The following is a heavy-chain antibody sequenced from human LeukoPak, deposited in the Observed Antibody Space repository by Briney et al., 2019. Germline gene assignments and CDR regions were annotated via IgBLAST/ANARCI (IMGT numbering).Heavy chain of an antibody. D-gene: IGHD3-3*01. V-gene: IGHV1-69*05. J-gene: IGHJ4*02. Sequence: ASVKVSCKASGGTFSSYAISWVRQAPGQGLEWMGSIIPIFGTANYAQKFQGRVTITTDASTRTAYMELSSLRSEDTAVYYCARDLGTIFGVAPFDYWGQGSLVTVSS. CDR2: IIPIFGTA. CDR1: GGTFSSYA. CDR3: ARDLGTIFGVAPFDY.